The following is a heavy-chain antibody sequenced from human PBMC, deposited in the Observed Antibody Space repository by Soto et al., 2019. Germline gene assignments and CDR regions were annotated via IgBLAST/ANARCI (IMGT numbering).Heavy chain of an antibody. CDR3: TTDHPRMGAMSFWYYYYGMDV. D-gene: IGHD1-26*01. Sequence: PGGSLRLSCAASGFTFSNAWINWVRQAPGKGLEWVGRIKSKTDGGTTDYAAPVKGRFTISRDDSKNTLYLQMNSLKTEDTAVYYCTTDHPRMGAMSFWYYYYGMDVWGQGTTVTVSS. CDR2: IKSKTDGGTT. CDR1: GFTFSNAW. J-gene: IGHJ6*02. V-gene: IGHV3-15*07.